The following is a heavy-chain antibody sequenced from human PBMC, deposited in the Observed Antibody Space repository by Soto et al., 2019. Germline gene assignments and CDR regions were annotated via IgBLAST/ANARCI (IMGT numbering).Heavy chain of an antibody. CDR1: GGSFSGYY. CDR3: ARGKEATYYDILTGRYYYYYYMDV. V-gene: IGHV4-34*01. J-gene: IGHJ6*03. D-gene: IGHD3-9*01. CDR2: INHSGST. Sequence: QVQLQQWGAGLLKPSETLSLTCAVYGGSFSGYYWSWIRQPPGKGLEWIGEINHSGSTNYNPSLKSRVTISVDTSKNQFSLKLSSVTAADTAVYYCARGKEATYYDILTGRYYYYYYMDVWGKGTTVTFSS.